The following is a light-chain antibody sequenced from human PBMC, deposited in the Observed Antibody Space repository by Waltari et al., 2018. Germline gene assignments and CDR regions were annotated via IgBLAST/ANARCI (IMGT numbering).Light chain of an antibody. J-gene: IGLJ2*01. CDR3: SSYTSSSTLVV. CDR1: SSDVGGYNY. CDR2: DVS. V-gene: IGLV2-14*01. Sequence: QSALTQPASVSGSPGQSITISCTGTSSDVGGYNYLSWYQQHPGKAPKVMIYDVSNRPSGVSNRFSGSKSGNTASLTISGLQAEDEADYYCSSYTSSSTLVVFGGGTKLTVL.